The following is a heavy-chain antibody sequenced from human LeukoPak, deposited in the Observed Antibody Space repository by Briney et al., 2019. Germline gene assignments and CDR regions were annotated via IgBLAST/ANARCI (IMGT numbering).Heavy chain of an antibody. CDR1: GGSISRYY. D-gene: IGHD2-15*01. CDR3: ARRRCSGGACYPYFFDY. CDR2: IYYSGST. V-gene: IGHV4-59*08. Sequence: SEALSLTCTVSGGSISRYYWSWIRQPPGKGLEWIGHIYYSGSTNYNPSLKSRVTISVDTSKNQFSLKLSSVTAADTAVYYCARRRCSGGACYPYFFDYWGQGTLVTVSS. J-gene: IGHJ4*02.